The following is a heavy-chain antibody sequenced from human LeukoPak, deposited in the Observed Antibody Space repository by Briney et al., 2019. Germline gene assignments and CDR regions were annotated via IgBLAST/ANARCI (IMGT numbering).Heavy chain of an antibody. CDR2: IYYSGST. V-gene: IGHV4-39*07. CDR3: ASHYDSSGYYYAGGAFDI. CDR1: GGSISSSSYY. Sequence: SQTLSLTCAVSGGSISSSSYYWGWIRQPPGKGLEWIGSIYYSGSTYYNPSLKSRVTISVDTSKNQFSLKLSSVTAADTAVYYCASHYDSSGYYYAGGAFDIWGQGTMVTVSS. J-gene: IGHJ3*02. D-gene: IGHD3-22*01.